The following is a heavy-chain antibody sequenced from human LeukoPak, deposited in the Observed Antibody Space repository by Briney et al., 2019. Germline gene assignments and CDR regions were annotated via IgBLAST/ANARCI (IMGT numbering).Heavy chain of an antibody. J-gene: IGHJ3*02. CDR1: GGTFSSYA. Sequence: SVKVSCKASGGTFSSYAISWVRQAPGQGLEWMGGIIPIFGTANYAQKFQGRVTITADKSTSTAYMELSSLRSEDTAVYYCASKGTAAAAGIDAFDIWGQGTMVTVSS. CDR2: IIPIFGTA. CDR3: ASKGTAAAAGIDAFDI. V-gene: IGHV1-69*06. D-gene: IGHD6-13*01.